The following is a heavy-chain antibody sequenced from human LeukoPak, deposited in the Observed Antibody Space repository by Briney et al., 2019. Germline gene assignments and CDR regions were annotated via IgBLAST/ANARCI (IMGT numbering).Heavy chain of an antibody. CDR1: GFSFRNYE. V-gene: IGHV3-48*03. D-gene: IGHD6-19*01. Sequence: QPGGSLRLSCVASGFSFRNYEMNWVRQAPGKGLEWLSYINSNGSLVFYADSVKGRFTISRDNAKTSLFLYMNSLRAEDTAVYYCAKGRTEAGTLALDYWGQGTLVTVSS. CDR3: AKGRTEAGTLALDY. J-gene: IGHJ4*02. CDR2: INSNGSLV.